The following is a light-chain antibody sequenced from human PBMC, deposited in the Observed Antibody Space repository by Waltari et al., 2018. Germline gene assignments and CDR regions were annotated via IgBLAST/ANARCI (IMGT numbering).Light chain of an antibody. Sequence: EIVMTQSPATLSVSPGERATLSCRTSRTISSNLAWYQQKPGQAPRLLIYGASIRATGVPARFSGSGSGTQFTLTIHSLQSEDFAVYYCQQYNNWPPWTFGQGTKVEIK. CDR2: GAS. CDR1: RTISSN. J-gene: IGKJ1*01. CDR3: QQYNNWPPWT. V-gene: IGKV3-15*01.